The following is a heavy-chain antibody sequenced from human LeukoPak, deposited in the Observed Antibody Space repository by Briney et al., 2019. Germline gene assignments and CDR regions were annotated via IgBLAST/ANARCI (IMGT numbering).Heavy chain of an antibody. CDR1: GYTFTGYY. D-gene: IGHD5-18*01. CDR3: ARWDENIYGQPQGGSLDY. Sequence: ASVKVSCKASGYTFTGYYIHWVRQAPGQGLEWMGIISPSGGSTSYAQTFEGRVTMTRDTSTSTVYMELSSLRSEDTAVYYCARWDENIYGQPQGGSLDYWGQGTLVTVSS. CDR2: ISPSGGST. J-gene: IGHJ4*02. V-gene: IGHV1-46*01.